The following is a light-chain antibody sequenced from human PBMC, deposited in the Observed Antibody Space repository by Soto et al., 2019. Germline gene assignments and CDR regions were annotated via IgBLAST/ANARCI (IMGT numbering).Light chain of an antibody. CDR3: QHYDDSPQVP. CDR1: QSVSGRY. J-gene: IGKJ4*01. CDR2: GTS. Sequence: EIVLTQSPGTLSLSPGERATLSCRTSQSVSGRYLAWYQQRPGQAPRLVMYGTSTRATGIPDRFSGSGSGTAFTPTISELEPEDFAVYYCQHYDDSPQVPFGGGTKVE. V-gene: IGKV3-20*01.